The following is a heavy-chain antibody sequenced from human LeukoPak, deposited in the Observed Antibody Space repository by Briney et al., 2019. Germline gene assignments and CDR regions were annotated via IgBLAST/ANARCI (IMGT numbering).Heavy chain of an antibody. CDR1: GHTLTELS. D-gene: IGHD5-12*01. Sequence: ASVKVSCKVSGHTLTELSMHWVRQAPGKGLEGMGGFDPEDGETIYAQKFQGRVTMTEDTSTDTAYMELSSLRSEDTAVYYCATPDRYSAYYYYYGMDVWGQGTTVTVSS. CDR2: FDPEDGET. J-gene: IGHJ6*02. CDR3: ATPDRYSAYYYYYGMDV. V-gene: IGHV1-24*01.